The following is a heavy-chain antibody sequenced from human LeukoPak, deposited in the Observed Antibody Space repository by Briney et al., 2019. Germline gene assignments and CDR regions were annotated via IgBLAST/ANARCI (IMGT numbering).Heavy chain of an antibody. J-gene: IGHJ6*02. CDR1: GVTFRSNA. V-gene: IGHV3-23*01. D-gene: IGHD6-13*01. CDR3: AKEHIAAAGTVDYYYYGMDV. CDR2: ISRSGGST. Sequence: GVLRLSCAASGVTFRSNAVSWVRQPPGKGLEWVSAISRSGGSTYYAGSVKGRFTITRDNAKISLYLQMYSLRAEDTVLYYCAKEHIAAAGTVDYYYYGMDVWGQGTTVTVS.